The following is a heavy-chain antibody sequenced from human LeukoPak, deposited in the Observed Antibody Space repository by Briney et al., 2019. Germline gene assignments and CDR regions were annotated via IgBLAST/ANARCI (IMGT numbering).Heavy chain of an antibody. CDR1: GFTFSTYS. D-gene: IGHD3-3*01. CDR3: AREKRITIFGVVIYDYYYYYMDV. V-gene: IGHV3-48*01. Sequence: GGSLRLSCAASGFTFSTYSMNWVRQAPGKGLEWISYISSSSSTIYYTDSVKGRFTISRDNSKNTLYLQMNSLRAEDTAVYYCAREKRITIFGVVIYDYYYYYMDVWGKGTTVTVSS. CDR2: ISSSSSTI. J-gene: IGHJ6*03.